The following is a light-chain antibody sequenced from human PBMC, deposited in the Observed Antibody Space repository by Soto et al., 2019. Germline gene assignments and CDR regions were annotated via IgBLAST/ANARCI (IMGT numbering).Light chain of an antibody. J-gene: IGKJ4*01. CDR2: DVS. Sequence: EVVLAQPPDTLSLSPGARATLSCRASQSVGTFLNWYQHKPGQAPRLLIYDVSKRATGIPARFGGSGSGTDSTLTIRKLEPQDFAVYYCQHRATWPPSVTFGGGTRV. CDR3: QHRATWPPSVT. CDR1: QSVGTF. V-gene: IGKV3-11*01.